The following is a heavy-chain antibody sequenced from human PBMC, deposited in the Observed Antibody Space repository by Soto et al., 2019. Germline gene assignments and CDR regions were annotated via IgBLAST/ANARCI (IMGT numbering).Heavy chain of an antibody. J-gene: IGHJ4*02. D-gene: IGHD3-3*01. CDR1: GGSISSYY. CDR2: IYYSGST. Sequence: SETLSLTCTVSGGSISSYYWSWIRQPPGKGLEWIGYIYYSGSTNYNPSLKGRFTISRDNAKNSLYLQMNSLRAEDTAVYYCARTQQTFPDYYFDYWGQGTLVTVSS. V-gene: IGHV4-59*12. CDR3: ARTQQTFPDYYFDY.